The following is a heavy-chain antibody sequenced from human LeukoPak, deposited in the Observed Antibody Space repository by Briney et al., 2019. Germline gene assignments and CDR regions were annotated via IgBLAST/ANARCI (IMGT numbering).Heavy chain of an antibody. CDR1: GYTFTSNY. CDR2: INPSDGST. CDR3: ARELRRGGKQLGDYFDY. Sequence: ASVKVSCKASGYTFTSNYLHWVRQAPGQGPQWMGRINPSDGSTRYAQKFQGRVTMTRDTSTSTVYMELSSLRSEDTAVFFSARELRRGGKQLGDYFDYWGQGTLVTVSS. J-gene: IGHJ4*02. D-gene: IGHD1-1*01. V-gene: IGHV1-46*01.